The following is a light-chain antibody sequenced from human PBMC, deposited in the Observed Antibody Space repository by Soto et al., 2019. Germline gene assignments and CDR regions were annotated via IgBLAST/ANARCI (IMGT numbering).Light chain of an antibody. V-gene: IGLV2-14*01. Sequence: QSALTQPASVSGSPGQSITISCTGTSSDVGGYSYVSWYQQHPGKAPKLIIYEVSHRPSGVSSRFSGSKSGNTASLTISGLQADDEADYYCGSYRTGSTLVVFGGGTKLTVL. CDR3: GSYRTGSTLVV. J-gene: IGLJ2*01. CDR1: SSDVGGYSY. CDR2: EVS.